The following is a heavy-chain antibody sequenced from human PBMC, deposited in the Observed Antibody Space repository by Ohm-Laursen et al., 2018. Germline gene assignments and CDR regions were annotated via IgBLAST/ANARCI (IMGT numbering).Heavy chain of an antibody. CDR2: INPSGGST. V-gene: IGHV1-46*01. CDR1: GYTFTSYY. D-gene: IGHD5-18*01. CDR3: ARKGYSYGLIGAAFDI. J-gene: IGHJ3*02. Sequence: GASVKVSCKASGYTFTSYYMHWVRQAPGQGLEWMGIINPSGGSTSYAQKFQGRVTMTRDTSTSTVYMELSSLRSEDTAVYYCARKGYSYGLIGAAFDIWGQGTMVTVSS.